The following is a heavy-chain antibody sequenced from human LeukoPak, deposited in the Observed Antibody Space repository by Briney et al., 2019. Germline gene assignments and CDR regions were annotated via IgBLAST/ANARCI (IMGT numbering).Heavy chain of an antibody. J-gene: IGHJ5*02. CDR2: IYYTGNT. V-gene: IGHV4-59*01. D-gene: IGHD1-26*01. Sequence: SETLSLTCTVSGGSISSYYWSWIRQPPGRGLEWIGYIYYTGNTNYNPSLKSRVTISVDTSKNQFSLRLTSVTAADTAVYFCARGYSATYGRFDPWGQGTLVTVSS. CDR3: ARGYSATYGRFDP. CDR1: GGSISSYY.